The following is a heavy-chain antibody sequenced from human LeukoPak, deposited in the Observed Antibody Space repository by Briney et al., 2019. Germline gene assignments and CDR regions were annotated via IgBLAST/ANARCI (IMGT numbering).Heavy chain of an antibody. CDR1: GYTSTSYD. D-gene: IGHD3-10*01. V-gene: IGHV1-8*01. CDR2: MNPKSGNT. J-gene: IGHJ4*02. Sequence: ASVTVSCKASGYTSTSYDINWVRQAAGQGLEWMGWMNPKSGNTVYAQKFQGRVTITRNTSISTAYMELSSLRSEDTAVYYCARGREGYYGSGSYYDYWGQGTLVTVSS. CDR3: ARGREGYYGSGSYYDY.